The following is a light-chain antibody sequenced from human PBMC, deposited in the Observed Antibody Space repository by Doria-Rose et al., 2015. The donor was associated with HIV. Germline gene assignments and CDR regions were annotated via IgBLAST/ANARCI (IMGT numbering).Light chain of an antibody. Sequence: TQPPSASGTPGQRVTISCSGSSSNIGRNTVSWYRHLPGTAPKLLIYDNNHRPSGVPDRFSGSKSGTSASLAISGLQSEDETDYYCATWDDSLNGPVFGGGTKLTVI. V-gene: IGLV1-44*01. CDR3: ATWDDSLNGPV. CDR1: SSNIGRNT. J-gene: IGLJ3*02. CDR2: DNN.